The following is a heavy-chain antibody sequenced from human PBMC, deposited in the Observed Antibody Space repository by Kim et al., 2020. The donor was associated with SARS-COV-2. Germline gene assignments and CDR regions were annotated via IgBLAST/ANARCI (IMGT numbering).Heavy chain of an antibody. D-gene: IGHD5-12*01. J-gene: IGHJ6*02. V-gene: IGHV3-21*01. CDR2: ISSSSSYI. CDR3: ARLERWLQLVYYYGMDV. Sequence: GGSLRLSCAASGFTFNDYSMNWVRQAPGKGLEWVSSISSSSSYIYYADSVKGRFTISRDNAKNSLYLQMNSLRAEDTAVYYCARLERWLQLVYYYGMDVWGQGTTVTVSS. CDR1: GFTFNDYS.